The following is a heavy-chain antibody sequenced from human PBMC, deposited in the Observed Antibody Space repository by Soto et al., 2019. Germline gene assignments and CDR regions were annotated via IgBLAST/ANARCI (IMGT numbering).Heavy chain of an antibody. J-gene: IGHJ4*02. CDR1: GGSVTSDEDY. CDR3: ATESGSTYGYFDH. CDR2: ISNSGST. V-gene: IGHV4-30-4*01. Sequence: PSETLSLTCTVSGGSVTSDEDYWTWIRQSPGKGLEWIGYISNSGSTGYNPSLETRLSMSVDRSKNQFTLRLTSVTAADTAVYFCATESGSTYGYFDHWGQGTQVTVSS. D-gene: IGHD5-18*01.